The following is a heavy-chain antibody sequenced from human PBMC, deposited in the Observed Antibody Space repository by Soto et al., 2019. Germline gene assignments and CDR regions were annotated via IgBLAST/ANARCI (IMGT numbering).Heavy chain of an antibody. J-gene: IGHJ5*02. CDR1: GDTFTNFG. Sequence: QLVQSGPEVKQPGASVTVSCKTSGDTFTNFGLSWVRQAPGQGLEWMGWIATYNSNKNYAQKFQGRPTLTTDTSTSTAYMELKSLGYDDTAVYYGARVLRGVVNWFDPWGQGTLVTVSS. CDR2: IATYNSNK. V-gene: IGHV1-18*01. CDR3: ARVLRGVVNWFDP. D-gene: IGHD3-10*01.